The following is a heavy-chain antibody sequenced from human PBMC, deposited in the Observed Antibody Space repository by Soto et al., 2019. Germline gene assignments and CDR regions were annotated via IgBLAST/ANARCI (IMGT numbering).Heavy chain of an antibody. J-gene: IGHJ3*02. CDR1: GYNFTSYG. CDR3: ARDLYYSSGRYFDHDAFDI. Sequence: GASVKVSCKASGYNFTSYGISWVRQAPGQGLEWMGWISPHNDRTKYARRFQDRVTMTTETPTSTVYMELGGLRSDDTAVYYCARDLYYSSGRYFDHDAFDIWGQGTVVTVSS. V-gene: IGHV1-18*01. D-gene: IGHD6-19*01. CDR2: ISPHNDRT.